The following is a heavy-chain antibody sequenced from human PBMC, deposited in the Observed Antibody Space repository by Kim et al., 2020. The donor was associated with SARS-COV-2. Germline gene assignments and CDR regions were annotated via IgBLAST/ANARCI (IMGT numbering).Heavy chain of an antibody. CDR3: ARLFGWSFQGVIIGANYYYYYMDV. CDR2: ISSSGSTI. J-gene: IGHJ6*03. Sequence: GGSLRLSCAASGFTFSDYYMSWIRQAPGKGLEWVSYISSSGSTIYYADSVKGRFTISRDNAKNSLYLQMNSLRAEDTAVYYCARLFGWSFQGVIIGANYYYYYMDVWGKGTTVTVSS. CDR1: GFTFSDYY. V-gene: IGHV3-11*01. D-gene: IGHD3-10*01.